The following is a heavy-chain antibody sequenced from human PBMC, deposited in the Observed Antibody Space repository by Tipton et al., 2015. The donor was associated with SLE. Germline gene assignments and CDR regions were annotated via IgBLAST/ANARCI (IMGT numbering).Heavy chain of an antibody. CDR3: ATKETAVGQGFDS. CDR2: IYYSGGT. J-gene: IGHJ4*02. V-gene: IGHV4-34*01. D-gene: IGHD5-18*01. CDR1: GGSFNHYF. Sequence: GSLRLSCAVYGGSFNHYFWSWIRQPPGKGLEWIGTIYYSGGTYYNPSLKSRVTISLDTSKNQFSLKLRSVNAADTALYFCATKETAVGQGFDSWGQGTLVTVSS.